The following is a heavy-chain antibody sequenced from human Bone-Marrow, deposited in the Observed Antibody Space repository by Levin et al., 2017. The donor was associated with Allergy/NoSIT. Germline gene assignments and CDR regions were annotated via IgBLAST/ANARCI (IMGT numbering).Heavy chain of an antibody. J-gene: IGHJ4*02. Sequence: GGSLRLSCAASGFTFSYYGMQWVRQAPGKGLEWVSFIPYDGSNTYYTDSVRGRFTISRDNSKNMLYLQMNSLTAEDTAVYYCAKRPTGNYGLADNWGQGTLVTVSS. V-gene: IGHV3-30*02. CDR2: IPYDGSNT. CDR3: AKRPTGNYGLADN. CDR1: GFTFSYYG. D-gene: IGHD1-7*01.